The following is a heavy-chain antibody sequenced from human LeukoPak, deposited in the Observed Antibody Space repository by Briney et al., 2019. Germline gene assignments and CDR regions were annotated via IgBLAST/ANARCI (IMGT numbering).Heavy chain of an antibody. J-gene: IGHJ4*02. V-gene: IGHV3-23*01. CDR3: VREDTPATANY. Sequence: GGSLRLSCAASGFTVSSNYMSWVRQTPGKGLEWVSAISGGGDITYYADSVTGRFTISRDNSKDTLFLQMHSLRPGDTAVYYCVREDTPATANYWGQGTLVTISS. CDR1: GFTVSSNY. D-gene: IGHD2-21*02. CDR2: ISGGGDIT.